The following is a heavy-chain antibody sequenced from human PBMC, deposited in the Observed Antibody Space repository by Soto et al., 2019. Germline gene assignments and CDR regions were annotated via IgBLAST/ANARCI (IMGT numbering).Heavy chain of an antibody. CDR2: IYPDDSDT. D-gene: IGHD2-15*01. V-gene: IGHV5-51*01. J-gene: IGHJ4*02. Sequence: GESLKTSFKGSGYIFTGYWIAWVRQLPGKGPEWMGIIYPDDSDTRYSPSFKGQVTISADKSINTAYLQWSSLKVSDTAMYFCTRLISPVAARPSWGQGALVTVSS. CDR1: GYIFTGYW. CDR3: TRLISPVAARPS.